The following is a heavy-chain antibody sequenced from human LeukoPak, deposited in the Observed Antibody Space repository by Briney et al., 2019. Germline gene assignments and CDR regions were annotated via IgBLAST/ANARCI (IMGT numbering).Heavy chain of an antibody. CDR1: GDSVTTTNFY. D-gene: IGHD6-13*01. J-gene: IGHJ6*03. CDR2: LYYGVNT. Sequence: PSETLSLTCTVSGDSVTTTNFYWGWIRQAPGKGLEWIGNLYYGVNTYYKPSLKSRVTISVDTSLNQFSLILTSVTAADTGVYYCARLRVQQLASSYYMDVWGKGTTVTVSS. CDR3: ARLRVQQLASSYYMDV. V-gene: IGHV4-39*01.